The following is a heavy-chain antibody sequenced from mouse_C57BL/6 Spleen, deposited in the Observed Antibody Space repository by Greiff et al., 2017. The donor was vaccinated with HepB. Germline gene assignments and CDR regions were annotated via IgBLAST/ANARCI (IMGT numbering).Heavy chain of an antibody. D-gene: IGHD2-4*01. J-gene: IGHJ2*01. CDR2: INPGSGGT. V-gene: IGHV1-54*01. Sequence: QVQLQQSGAELVRPGTSVKVSCKASGYAFTNYLLEWVKQRPGQGLEWIGVINPGSGGTNYNEKFKGKATLTADKSSSTAYMQLSSLTSEDSAVYFCARSGYDYDRDFDYWGQGTTLTVSS. CDR1: GYAFTNYL. CDR3: ARSGYDYDRDFDY.